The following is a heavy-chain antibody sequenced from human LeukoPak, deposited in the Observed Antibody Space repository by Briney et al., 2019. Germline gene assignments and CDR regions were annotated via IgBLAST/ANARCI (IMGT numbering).Heavy chain of an antibody. CDR3: GGKRPENTWVQPLGY. D-gene: IGHD5-18*01. J-gene: IGHJ4*02. CDR1: GFTFSRFS. V-gene: IGHV3-30-3*01. CDR2: ISHEGSNK. Sequence: GGSLRLSCAASGFTFSRFSFHWVRQAPGKGLEWVAVISHEGSNKYYADSVKGRFTISRDNSKKTVYLQMNSLRPEDTAVYYCGGKRPENTWVQPLGYWGQGTLVTVSS.